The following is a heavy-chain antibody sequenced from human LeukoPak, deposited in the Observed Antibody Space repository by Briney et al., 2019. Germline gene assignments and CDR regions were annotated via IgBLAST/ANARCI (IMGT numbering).Heavy chain of an antibody. CDR2: ISSSSSYI. CDR3: ARAMVRGVITIGY. D-gene: IGHD3-10*01. J-gene: IGHJ4*02. V-gene: IGHV3-21*01. CDR1: GFTFSGYS. Sequence: GGSLRLSCAASGFTFSGYSMNWVRQAPGKGLEWVSSISSSSSYIYYADSVKGRFTISRDNAKNSLYLQMNSLRAEDTAVYYCARAMVRGVITIGYWGQGTLVTVSS.